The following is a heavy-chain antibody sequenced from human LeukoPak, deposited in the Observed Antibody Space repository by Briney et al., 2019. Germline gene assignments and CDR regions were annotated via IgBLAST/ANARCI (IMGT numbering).Heavy chain of an antibody. CDR2: INHSGST. Sequence: PSETLSLTCAVYGGSFSGYYWSWIRQPPGKGLEWIGEINHSGSTNYNPSLKSRVTISVDTSKNQFSLKLSSVTAADTAVYYCARGPNGYSWDQGTLVTVSS. CDR1: GGSFSGYY. D-gene: IGHD5-24*01. J-gene: IGHJ4*02. CDR3: ARGPNGYS. V-gene: IGHV4-34*01.